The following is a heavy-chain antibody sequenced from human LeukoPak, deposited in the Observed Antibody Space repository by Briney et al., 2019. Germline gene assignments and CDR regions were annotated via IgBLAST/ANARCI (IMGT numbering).Heavy chain of an antibody. CDR2: IYHSGST. V-gene: IGHV4-30-2*01. Sequence: PSETLSLTCTVSGGSISSGGYYWSWIRQPPGKGLEWIGYIYHSGSTYYNPSLKSRVTISVDRSKNQFSLKLSSVTAADTAVYYCARGSHYYDSSGYSPPFDYWGQGTLVTVSS. CDR1: GGSISSGGYY. J-gene: IGHJ4*02. D-gene: IGHD3-22*01. CDR3: ARGSHYYDSSGYSPPFDY.